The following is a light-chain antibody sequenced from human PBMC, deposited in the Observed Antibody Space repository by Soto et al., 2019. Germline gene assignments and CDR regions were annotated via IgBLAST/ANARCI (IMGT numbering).Light chain of an antibody. Sequence: NFMLTQPHSVSESPGKTVTISCTRSSGSIASNYVQWYRQRPGSAPSSVIYEDNQRPSGVPDRFSGSIDSSSNSASLSISGLKTEDEADYYCQSYDTSNHVVFGGGTKVTVL. J-gene: IGLJ2*01. CDR2: EDN. CDR1: SGSIASNY. CDR3: QSYDTSNHVV. V-gene: IGLV6-57*04.